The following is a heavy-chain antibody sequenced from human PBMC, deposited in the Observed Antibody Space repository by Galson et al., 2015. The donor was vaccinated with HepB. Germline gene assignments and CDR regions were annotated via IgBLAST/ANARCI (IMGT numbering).Heavy chain of an antibody. J-gene: IGHJ6*03. Sequence: SLRLSCAASGFTFSDYYMSWIRQAPGKGLEWVSYISSSGSTIYYADSVKGRFTISRDNAKNSLYLQMNSLRAEDTAVYYCARYSSSWYGYYYYYYYMDVWGKGTTVTVSS. V-gene: IGHV3-11*01. CDR1: GFTFSDYY. CDR2: ISSSGSTI. D-gene: IGHD6-13*01. CDR3: ARYSSSWYGYYYYYYYMDV.